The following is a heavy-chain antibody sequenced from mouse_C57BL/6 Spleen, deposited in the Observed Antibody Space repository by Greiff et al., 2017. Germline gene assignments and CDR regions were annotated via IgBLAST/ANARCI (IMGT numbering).Heavy chain of an antibody. J-gene: IGHJ2*01. D-gene: IGHD1-1*01. CDR2: IDPSDSYT. CDR1: GYTFTSYW. Sequence: QVQLQQSGAELVRPGTSVKLSCKASGYTFTSYWMHWVKQRPGQGLEWIGVIDPSDSYTNYNQKFKGKATLTVDTSSSTAYMQLSSLTSEDSAVXYCASSYPGDYGGQGTTLTVSS. CDR3: ASSYPGDY. V-gene: IGHV1-59*01.